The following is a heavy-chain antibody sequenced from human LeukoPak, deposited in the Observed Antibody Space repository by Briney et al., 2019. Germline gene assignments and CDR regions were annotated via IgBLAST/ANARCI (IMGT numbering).Heavy chain of an antibody. J-gene: IGHJ4*02. V-gene: IGHV4-34*01. CDR3: ARAGDSSGYSDY. CDR2: INHSGST. CDR1: GGSFSGYY. D-gene: IGHD3-22*01. Sequence: SETLSLTCAVYGGSFSGYYWSWIRQPPGKGLEWIGEINHSGSTNYNPSLKSRVTISVDTSKNQFSLKLSSVTAADTAAYYCARAGDSSGYSDYWGQGTLVTVSS.